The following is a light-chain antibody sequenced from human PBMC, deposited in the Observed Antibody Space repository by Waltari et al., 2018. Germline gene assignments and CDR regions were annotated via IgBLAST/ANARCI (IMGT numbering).Light chain of an antibody. CDR3: CSYTTTDTYV. J-gene: IGLJ1*01. CDR1: SSDVGRYEY. V-gene: IGLV2-14*03. Sequence: SALPQPASVSGSPGQSITIYCTGTSSDVGRYEYVSWYQQHPGKAPKLIIYDVSKRPSGVSTLFSGSTSGYTASLTISGLQSEDEADYYCCSYTTTDTYVFGSGTKVTVL. CDR2: DVS.